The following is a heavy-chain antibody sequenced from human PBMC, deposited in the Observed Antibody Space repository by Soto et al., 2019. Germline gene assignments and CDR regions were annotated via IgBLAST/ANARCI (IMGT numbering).Heavy chain of an antibody. D-gene: IGHD3-3*01. CDR1: GGSISSYY. Sequence: SETLSLTCTVSGGSISSYYWSWIRQPPGKGLEWIGYIYYSGSTNYNPSLKSRVTISVDTSKNQFSLKLSSVTAADTAVYYCARGLDDYDFWSGSTLDAFDIWGQGTMVTVSS. J-gene: IGHJ3*02. V-gene: IGHV4-59*01. CDR3: ARGLDDYDFWSGSTLDAFDI. CDR2: IYYSGST.